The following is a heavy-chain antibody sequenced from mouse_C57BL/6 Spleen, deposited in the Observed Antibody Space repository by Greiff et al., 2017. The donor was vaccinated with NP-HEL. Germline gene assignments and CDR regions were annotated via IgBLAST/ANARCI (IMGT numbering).Heavy chain of an antibody. CDR3: ARGRVYYGSRGYYVDY. CDR1: GYTFTSYW. V-gene: IGHV1-53*01. Sequence: QVQLQQPGTELVKPGASVKLSCKAPGYTFTSYWMHWVKQRPGQGLEWIGNINPSNGGTNYNEKFKSKATLTVDKSSSTAYMQLSSLTSEDSAVYYCARGRVYYGSRGYYVDYWGQGTTLTVSS. J-gene: IGHJ2*01. CDR2: INPSNGGT. D-gene: IGHD1-1*01.